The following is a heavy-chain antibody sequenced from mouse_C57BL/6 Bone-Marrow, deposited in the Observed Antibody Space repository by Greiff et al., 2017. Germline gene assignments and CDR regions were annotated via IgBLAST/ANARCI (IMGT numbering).Heavy chain of an antibody. CDR2: IRSKSNNYAT. D-gene: IGHD2-3*01. Sequence: GGGLVQPKGSLKLSCAASGFSFNTYAMNWVRQAPGKGLEWVARIRSKSNNYATYYADSVKARFTISSDDSESMHYLQMNNLKTEDTAMYYCVRQRTLSRDYWGQGTSVTVSA. V-gene: IGHV10-1*01. CDR1: GFSFNTYA. CDR3: VRQRTLSRDY. J-gene: IGHJ4*01.